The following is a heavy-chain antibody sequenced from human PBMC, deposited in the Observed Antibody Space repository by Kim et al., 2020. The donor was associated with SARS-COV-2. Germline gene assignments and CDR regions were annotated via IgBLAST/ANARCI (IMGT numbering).Heavy chain of an antibody. CDR3: AKDAHRSSWYNWGPIAVAAKYYGMDV. CDR2: ISWNSGSI. D-gene: IGHD6-13*01. J-gene: IGHJ6*02. Sequence: GGSLRLSCAASGFTFDDYAMHWVRQAPGKGLEWVSGISWNSGSIGYADSVKGRFTISRDNAKNSLYLQMNSLRAEDTALYYCAKDAHRSSWYNWGPIAVAAKYYGMDVWGQGTTVTVSS. CDR1: GFTFDDYA. V-gene: IGHV3-9*01.